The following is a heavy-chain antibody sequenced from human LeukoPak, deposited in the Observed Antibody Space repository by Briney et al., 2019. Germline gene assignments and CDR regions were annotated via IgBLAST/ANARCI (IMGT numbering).Heavy chain of an antibody. CDR1: GFTFRDYY. CDR3: ARDRAANQDWVEFDP. D-gene: IGHD3/OR15-3a*01. J-gene: IGHJ5*02. CDR2: IRDSGEA. Sequence: GGSLRLSCAASGFTFRDYYMSWVRQAPGKGLEWVGLIRDSGEAFYADFARGRFAISRDESENTLYLQMNSLRVEDTAVYCCARDRAANQDWVEFDPWGQGTPVIVSS. V-gene: IGHV3-66*03.